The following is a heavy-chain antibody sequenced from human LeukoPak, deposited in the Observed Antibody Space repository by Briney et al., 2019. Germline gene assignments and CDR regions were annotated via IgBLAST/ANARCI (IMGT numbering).Heavy chain of an antibody. V-gene: IGHV3-23*01. CDR3: AKVHNSSRWFDP. Sequence: GGSLRLSCAASGFTFTTFAMTWVRQAPGKGLEWVSVISGSGGYAHYADSVKGRFTISRDNSKNTLYLRMNSLRAEDTAVYYCAKVHNSSRWFDPWGQGTLVTVSS. J-gene: IGHJ5*02. D-gene: IGHD6-6*01. CDR1: GFTFTTFA. CDR2: ISGSGGYA.